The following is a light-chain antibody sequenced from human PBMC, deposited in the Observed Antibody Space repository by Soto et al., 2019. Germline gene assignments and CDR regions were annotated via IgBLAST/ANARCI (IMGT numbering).Light chain of an antibody. Sequence: QSVLTQPASVSGSPGQSITMSCIGTSSDVGGHNYVSWYQQHPGKAPKLMIYDVSNRPSGVSNRFSGSKSGNTASLTISGLQAEDEADYYCSSYASSSTPVVFGGGTKLTVL. V-gene: IGLV2-14*03. CDR1: SSDVGGHNY. CDR3: SSYASSSTPVV. CDR2: DVS. J-gene: IGLJ2*01.